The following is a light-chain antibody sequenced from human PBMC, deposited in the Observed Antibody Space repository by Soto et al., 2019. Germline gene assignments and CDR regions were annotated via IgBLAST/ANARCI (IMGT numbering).Light chain of an antibody. CDR1: QNITNN. J-gene: IGKJ5*01. V-gene: IGKV1-33*01. Sequence: IHMTQSPSSLSASIGDRVTITCQASQNITNNLSWYQQKPGKAPNLLIYHASKLAKGVTSRFSGSGSGTDFSFIITSLQREDLATYYCQQYYGRPPLTFGQGTRQEIK. CDR3: QQYYGRPPLT. CDR2: HAS.